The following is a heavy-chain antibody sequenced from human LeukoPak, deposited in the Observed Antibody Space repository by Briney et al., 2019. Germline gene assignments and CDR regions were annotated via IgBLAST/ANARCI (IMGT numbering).Heavy chain of an antibody. Sequence: SGGSLRLSCEASGFTFGDYDMSWVRQASRKGLEWVASIGPVGDTLYLASVKGRFTISRDNAKNSLYLQMNSLRAEDTAVYYCARDLYDSGAYSSPIDYWGQGTLVTVSP. CDR2: IGPVGDT. CDR1: GFTFGDYD. J-gene: IGHJ4*02. CDR3: ARDLYDSGAYSSPIDY. D-gene: IGHD3-22*01. V-gene: IGHV3-13*01.